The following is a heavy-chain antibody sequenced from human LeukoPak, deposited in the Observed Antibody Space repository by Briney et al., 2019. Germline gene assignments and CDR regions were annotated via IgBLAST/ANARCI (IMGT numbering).Heavy chain of an antibody. V-gene: IGHV3-23*01. CDR3: AKDHSGSYSPYYFDY. Sequence: GGSLRLSCAASGFTFSSYAMSWVRQAPGKGLEWVSAISGSGGSTYYADSVKGRFTISRDNPKNTLYLQMNSLRAEDTAVYYCAKDHSGSYSPYYFDYWGQGTLVTVSS. D-gene: IGHD1-26*01. J-gene: IGHJ4*02. CDR2: ISGSGGST. CDR1: GFTFSSYA.